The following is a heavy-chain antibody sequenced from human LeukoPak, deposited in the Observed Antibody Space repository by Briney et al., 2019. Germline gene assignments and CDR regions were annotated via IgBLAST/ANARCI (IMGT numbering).Heavy chain of an antibody. CDR2: IIPIFGTA. CDR3: GREYSSSWYY. J-gene: IGHJ4*02. V-gene: IGHV1-69*05. Sequence: GASVKVSCTASGGTFSNYAISWVRQAPGQGLEWKGGIIPIFGTANYAQRFQGRVTITTDESTSTAYMELSSLRSEDTAVYYCGREYSSSWYYWGQGTLVTVSS. D-gene: IGHD6-13*01. CDR1: GGTFSNYA.